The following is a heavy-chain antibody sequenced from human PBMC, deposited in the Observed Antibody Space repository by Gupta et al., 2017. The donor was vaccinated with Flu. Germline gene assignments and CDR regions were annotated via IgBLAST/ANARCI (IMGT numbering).Heavy chain of an antibody. CDR1: GFIYSSYG. J-gene: IGHJ4*02. CDR2: MSNDGRSK. D-gene: IGHD1-1*01. CDR3: ARDSGWKYFDY. V-gene: IGHV3-30*03. Sequence: QVQLVESGGGVVQPGRSLRLSCTVSGFIYSSYGMHWVRQAPGKGLEWLAVMSNDGRSKYYADSVRGRFTISRDNSKNTLFLPMTSLRAEDTAVYYCARDSGWKYFDYWGQGTLVTVSS.